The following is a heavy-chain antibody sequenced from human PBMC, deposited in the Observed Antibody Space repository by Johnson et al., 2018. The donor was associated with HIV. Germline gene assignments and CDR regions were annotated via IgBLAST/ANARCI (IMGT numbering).Heavy chain of an antibody. J-gene: IGHJ3*02. D-gene: IGHD3-10*01. V-gene: IGHV3-66*01. CDR2: LYSGGST. CDR1: GFTLTDHY. CDR3: TTVELRKIIPTYGAARDIKKKDAFDI. Sequence: VQLVESGGGLVQPGGSLRLSCVGSGFTLTDHYMDWVHQAPGKGLEWVSVLYSGGSTYYADSVKGRFTISRDNSKNTLYLQMNSLRAEDTAVYYCTTVELRKIIPTYGAARDIKKKDAFDIWGQGTMVTVSS.